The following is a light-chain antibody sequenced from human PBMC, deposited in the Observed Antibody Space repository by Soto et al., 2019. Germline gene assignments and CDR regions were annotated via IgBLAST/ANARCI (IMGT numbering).Light chain of an antibody. CDR2: GAS. J-gene: IGKJ1*01. CDR3: QQYNNWSPWT. CDR1: QSVSSN. Sequence: EIVMTQSPATLSVSPGERATLSCRASQSVSSNLAWYQQKPGQAPRLLIYGASTRATGIPARFSGSGSGTEFPLTISSLQSEDFAVYYCQQYNNWSPWTLGQGTKVEIK. V-gene: IGKV3-15*01.